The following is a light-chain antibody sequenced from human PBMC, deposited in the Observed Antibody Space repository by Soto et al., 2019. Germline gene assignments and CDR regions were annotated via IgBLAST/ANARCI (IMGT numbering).Light chain of an antibody. V-gene: IGKV3-15*01. Sequence: EIVMTQSPATLSVSPGERATLSCRASQSVSSNLAWYQQKPGQAPRLLMYGVSTRATGIPARFSGSGFGTEFTLTISSLQSEDFAVYYCQHYSNWPPLTFGGGTKVEIK. CDR3: QHYSNWPPLT. J-gene: IGKJ4*01. CDR1: QSVSSN. CDR2: GVS.